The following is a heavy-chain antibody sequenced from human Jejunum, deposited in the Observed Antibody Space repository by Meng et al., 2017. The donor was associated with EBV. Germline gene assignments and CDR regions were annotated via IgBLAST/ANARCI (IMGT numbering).Heavy chain of an antibody. J-gene: IGHJ4*02. V-gene: IGHV3-23*01. D-gene: IGHD4-17*01. CDR2: VTSSDSA. Sequence: VRVLELGGGLSPPGGSLIHPFAVSVFTCNRYTMSWARQAPGKGLEWFSSVTSSDSAYYADSMRGRFTISRDNSKNTLYLQMNSLRAEDSAIYYCARGAVTTNGCLDCWGQGTLVTVSS. CDR1: VFTCNRYT. CDR3: ARGAVTTNGCLDC.